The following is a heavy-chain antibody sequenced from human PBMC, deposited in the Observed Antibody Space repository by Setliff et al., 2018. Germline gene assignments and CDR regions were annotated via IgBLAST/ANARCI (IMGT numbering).Heavy chain of an antibody. Sequence: GGSLRLSCSVSGFTFTNYWMSWVRQAPGKGLEWVANINQGGGAQFYVDSVQGRFTISRDTSKNTLYLQMDSLRTEDTAVYYCAKSSVASTFYYFYYMDVWGKGTTVTVSS. CDR2: INQGGGAQ. V-gene: IGHV3-7*01. J-gene: IGHJ6*03. CDR3: AKSSVASTFYYFYYMDV. D-gene: IGHD6-19*01. CDR1: GFTFTNYW.